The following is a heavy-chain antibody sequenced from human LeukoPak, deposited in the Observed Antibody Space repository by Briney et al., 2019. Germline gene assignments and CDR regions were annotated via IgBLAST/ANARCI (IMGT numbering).Heavy chain of an antibody. J-gene: IGHJ4*02. CDR1: GYTFTGYY. V-gene: IGHV1-69*05. CDR3: AGLGYCSGGSCYLPDY. D-gene: IGHD2-15*01. CDR2: IIPIFGTA. Sequence: SVKVSCKASGYTFTGYYIHWVRQAPGQGLEWMGRIIPIFGTANYAQKFQGRVTITTDESTSTAYMELSSLRSEDTAVYYCAGLGYCSGGSCYLPDYWGQGTLVTVSS.